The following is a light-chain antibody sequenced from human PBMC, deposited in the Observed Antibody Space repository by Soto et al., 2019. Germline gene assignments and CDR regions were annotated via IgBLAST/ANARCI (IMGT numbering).Light chain of an antibody. J-gene: IGKJ5*01. CDR3: HQRSKWARIT. CDR2: DAS. Sequence: EIVLTQSPAILPLSPGESATLSCRASQGVSTYLAWYQQKPGQAPRLLIYDASNRASGVPARFSGSGSGTDFTLTISRLEPEDFAVYFCHQRSKWARITFGQGTRLEFK. CDR1: QGVSTY. V-gene: IGKV3-11*01.